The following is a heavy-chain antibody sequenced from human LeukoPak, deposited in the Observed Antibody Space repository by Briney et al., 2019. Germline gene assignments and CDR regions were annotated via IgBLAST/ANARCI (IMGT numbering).Heavy chain of an antibody. CDR1: GFTFSSYS. CDR2: ISSSSSYI. V-gene: IGHV3-21*01. D-gene: IGHD3-3*01. CDR3: ARAHYDFWSGYYTDYYYYYYMDV. Sequence: GGSLRLSCAASGFTFSSYSMNWVRQAPGKGLEWVSSISSSSSYIYYADSVKGRFTISRDNAKNSLYLQMNSLRAEDTAVYYCARAHYDFWSGYYTDYYYYYYMDVWGKGTTVTVSS. J-gene: IGHJ6*03.